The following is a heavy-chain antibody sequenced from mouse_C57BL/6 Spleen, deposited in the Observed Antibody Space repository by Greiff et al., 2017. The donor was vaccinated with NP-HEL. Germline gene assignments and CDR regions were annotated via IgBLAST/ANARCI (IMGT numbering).Heavy chain of an antibody. CDR2: ISDGGSYT. V-gene: IGHV5-4*01. J-gene: IGHJ2*01. CDR3: ARDPYGSRSNYFDY. Sequence: EVMLVESGGGLVKPGGSLKLSCAASGFTFSSYAMSWVRQTPEKRLEWVATISDGGSYTYYPDNVKGRFTISRDNAKNNLYLQMSHLKSEDTAMYECARDPYGSRSNYFDYWGQGTTLTVSS. D-gene: IGHD1-1*01. CDR1: GFTFSSYA.